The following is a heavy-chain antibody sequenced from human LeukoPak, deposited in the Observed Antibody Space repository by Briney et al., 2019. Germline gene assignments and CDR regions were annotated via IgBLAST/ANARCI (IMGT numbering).Heavy chain of an antibody. V-gene: IGHV3-30*18. CDR1: GFTFSSYG. Sequence: PGGSLRLSCAASGFTFSSYGMHWVRQAPGKGLEWVAVISYDGSNKYYADSVKGRFTISRDNSKNTLYLQMNSLRAEDTAVYYCAKDREYSSGWSLGYRGQGTLVTVSS. CDR2: ISYDGSNK. CDR3: AKDREYSSGWSLGY. J-gene: IGHJ4*02. D-gene: IGHD6-19*01.